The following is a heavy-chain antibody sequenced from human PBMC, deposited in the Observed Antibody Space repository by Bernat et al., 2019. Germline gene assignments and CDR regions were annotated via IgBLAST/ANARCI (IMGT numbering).Heavy chain of an antibody. D-gene: IGHD6-19*01. CDR3: AREVSGAGLDY. Sequence: QVQLVESGGGVVQPGRSLRLSCAASGFTFSSYAMHWVRQAPGKGLEWVAVISYDGSNKYYADSVKGRFTISRDNSKNTLYLQMNSLRAEDTAVYYCAREVSGAGLDYWGQGTLVTVSS. CDR2: ISYDGSNK. J-gene: IGHJ4*02. CDR1: GFTFSSYA. V-gene: IGHV3-30-3*01.